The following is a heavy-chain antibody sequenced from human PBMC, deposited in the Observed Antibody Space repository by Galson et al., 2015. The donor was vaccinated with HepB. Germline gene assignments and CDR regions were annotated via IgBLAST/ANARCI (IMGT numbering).Heavy chain of an antibody. V-gene: IGHV3-48*04. D-gene: IGHD4-17*01. Sequence: SLRLSCAASGFTFSSYSMNWVRQAPGKGLEWVSSISSSSGSTIYYADSVKGRFTISRDNAKDSLYLQMNSLRAEDTAVYYCARVGDRDDYGDHLDYWGQGTLVTVSS. J-gene: IGHJ4*02. CDR1: GFTFSSYS. CDR3: ARVGDRDDYGDHLDY. CDR2: ISSSSGSTI.